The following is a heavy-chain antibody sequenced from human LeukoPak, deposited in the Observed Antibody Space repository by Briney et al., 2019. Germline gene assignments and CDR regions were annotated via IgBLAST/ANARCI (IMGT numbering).Heavy chain of an antibody. J-gene: IGHJ4*02. CDR1: GFTFSSYA. V-gene: IGHV3-23*01. D-gene: IGHD2-15*01. CDR3: AKLCSGGSCYWNY. CDR2: ISASGRTT. Sequence: PGASLRLSCAAAGFTFSSYATSWVRQAPGKGLEWVSHISASGRTTDYADSVKGRFTISRDNSKNTVYLQMNSLRAEDTAVYYCAKLCSGGSCYWNYWGQGTLVTVSS.